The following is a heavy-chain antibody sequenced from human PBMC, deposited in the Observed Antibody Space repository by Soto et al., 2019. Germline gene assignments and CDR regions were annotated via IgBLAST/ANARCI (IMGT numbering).Heavy chain of an antibody. J-gene: IGHJ3*01. CDR1: GFSFSDNL. D-gene: IGHD2-8*02. CDR3: ARDILSVAPRANDAFDV. Sequence: QVQLVQSGAAVRKPGASVNISCRASGFSFSDNLINWVRQAPGQSLEWMGWINPDNGKTRYSQTFQSRVTISRHSSARIAYVEVSDLTSEDTAVYYCARDILSVAPRANDAFDVWGQGTMVTVSS. V-gene: IGHV1-3*01. CDR2: INPDNGKT.